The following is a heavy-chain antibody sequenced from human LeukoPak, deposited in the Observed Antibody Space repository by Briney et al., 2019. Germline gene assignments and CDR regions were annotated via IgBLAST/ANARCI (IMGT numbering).Heavy chain of an antibody. CDR3: AAYYYDSSGLASDAFDI. V-gene: IGHV1-2*02. CDR2: INPHSGGT. CDR1: GYTFTGYY. D-gene: IGHD3-22*01. Sequence: ASVKVSCKSSGYTFTGYYMHWVRQAPGQGLEWMGWINPHSGGTNYAQKFQGRVTMTRDTSISTAYMELSRLRSDDTAVYYCAAYYYDSSGLASDAFDIWGQGTMVTVSS. J-gene: IGHJ3*02.